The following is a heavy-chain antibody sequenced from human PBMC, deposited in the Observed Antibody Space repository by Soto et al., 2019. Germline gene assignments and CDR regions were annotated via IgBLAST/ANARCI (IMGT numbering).Heavy chain of an antibody. D-gene: IGHD3-22*01. Sequence: GGSPRICCAACGVTVCDYYMGGIRQDPGKGLEWVSYISSSSSYTNYADSVKGRFTISRDNAKNSLYLQMNSLRAEDTAVYYCARDDSSASGGFDYWGQGTLVTVS. V-gene: IGHV3-11*06. CDR2: ISSSSSYT. CDR1: GVTVCDYY. CDR3: ARDDSSASGGFDY. J-gene: IGHJ4*02.